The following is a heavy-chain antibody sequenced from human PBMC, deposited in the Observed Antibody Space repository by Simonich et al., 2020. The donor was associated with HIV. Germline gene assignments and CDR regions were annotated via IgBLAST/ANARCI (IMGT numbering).Heavy chain of an antibody. CDR2: IRSKADGGTT. V-gene: IGHV3-49*04. Sequence: EVQLVESGGGLVQPGRSLRLSCTASGFTFGHYVMRWVRQAPGKGLDWVGFIRSKADGGTTEYAASVKGRYTISRDGSKSIAYLQMNSLNTEDTAVYYCSSDGGDYNLWSGYPDAFDIWGQGTMVTVSS. CDR3: SSDGGDYNLWSGYPDAFDI. J-gene: IGHJ3*02. CDR1: GFTFGHYV. D-gene: IGHD3-3*01.